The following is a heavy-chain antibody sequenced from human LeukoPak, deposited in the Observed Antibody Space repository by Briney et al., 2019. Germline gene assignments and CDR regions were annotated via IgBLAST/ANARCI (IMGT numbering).Heavy chain of an antibody. CDR3: ARHLAARPENAEYFQH. CDR1: GGSISSSSYY. CDR2: IYYSGNT. V-gene: IGHV4-39*01. Sequence: SETLSLTCTVSGGSISSSSYYWGWIRQPPGKGLEWIGSIYYSGNTYYNPSLKSRVTISVDTSKNQFSLKLSSVTAADTAVFYCARHLAARPENAEYFQHWGQGTLVTVSS. J-gene: IGHJ1*01. D-gene: IGHD6-6*01.